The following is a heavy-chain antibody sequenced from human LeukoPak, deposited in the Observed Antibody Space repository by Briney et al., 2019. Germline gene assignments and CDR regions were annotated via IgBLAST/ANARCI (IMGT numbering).Heavy chain of an antibody. J-gene: IGHJ4*02. CDR1: GYTFTSYA. Sequence: ASVKVSCKASGYTFTSYAISWVRQAPGQGLEWMGWISAYNGNTHYAQKVQERVTMTPATSTSTAYMELRSLRSDGTAVYYCAREGGPTGGAQDYWGQGTLVTVSS. D-gene: IGHD1-1*01. V-gene: IGHV1-18*01. CDR3: AREGGPTGGAQDY. CDR2: ISAYNGNT.